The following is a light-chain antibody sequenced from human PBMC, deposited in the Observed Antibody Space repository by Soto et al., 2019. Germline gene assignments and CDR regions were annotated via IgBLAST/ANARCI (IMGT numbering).Light chain of an antibody. CDR1: SSDVGGYNY. V-gene: IGLV2-11*01. Sequence: TRAGSGYRVPLEAGTIICNGTSSDVGGYNYVSWYQQYPGTAPKLMIYDVTMRPSGVPDRFSGSKSGNTASLTISGLQAEDEADYYCCSYAGSYTFYVFGTGTKVTVL. CDR2: DVT. J-gene: IGLJ1*01. CDR3: CSYAGSYTFYV.